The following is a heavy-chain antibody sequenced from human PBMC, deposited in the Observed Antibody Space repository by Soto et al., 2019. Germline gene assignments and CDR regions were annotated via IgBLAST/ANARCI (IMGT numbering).Heavy chain of an antibody. J-gene: IGHJ4*02. CDR2: IYYSGST. V-gene: IGHV4-59*01. Sequence: SETLSLTCRVSGRSISSYYWSWMRQPPGKGLEWIGYIYYSGSTNYNPSLKSRVTISVDTSKNQFSLKLSSVTAADTAVYYCARSDGRYWGQGTLVTVSS. CDR1: GRSISSYY. CDR3: ARSDGRY.